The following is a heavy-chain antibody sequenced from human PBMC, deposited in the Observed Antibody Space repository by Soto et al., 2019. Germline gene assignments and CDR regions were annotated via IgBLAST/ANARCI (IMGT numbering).Heavy chain of an antibody. CDR1: GFTFSSYS. CDR2: ISSSSSYI. V-gene: IGHV3-21*01. Sequence: EVQLVESGGGLVKPGGSLRLSCAASGFTFSSYSMNWVRQAPGKGLEWVSSISSSSSYIYYADSVKGRFTISRDNAKNTLYLQMNSLRDEDTAVYYWARESPHYGSGAYYCYGTDVWGQGTTVTVSS. J-gene: IGHJ6*02. CDR3: ARESPHYGSGAYYCYGTDV. D-gene: IGHD3-10*01.